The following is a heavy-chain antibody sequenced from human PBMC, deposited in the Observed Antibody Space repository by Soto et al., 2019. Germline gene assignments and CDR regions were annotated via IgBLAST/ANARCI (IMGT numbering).Heavy chain of an antibody. D-gene: IGHD6-19*01. V-gene: IGHV3-21*01. J-gene: IGHJ5*02. Sequence: GGSLRLSCAASGFTFSSYSMNWVRQAPGKGLEWVSSISSGSSYIYYADSVKGRLTISRDNAKNSLYLQMNSLRAEDTAVYYCARGPAGTFLAWFDPWGQGTLVTVSS. CDR2: ISSGSSYI. CDR1: GFTFSSYS. CDR3: ARGPAGTFLAWFDP.